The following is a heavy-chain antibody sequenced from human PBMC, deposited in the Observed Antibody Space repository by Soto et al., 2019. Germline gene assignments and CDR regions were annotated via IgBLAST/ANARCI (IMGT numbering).Heavy chain of an antibody. D-gene: IGHD3-22*01. CDR1: GGSISSSNW. CDR2: IYHSGST. Sequence: SETLSLTCAVSGGSISSSNWWSWVRQPPGKGLEWIGEIYHSGSTNYNPSLKSRVTISVDKSKNQFSLKLSSVTAADTAVYYCARGRGYYDSSGYHLFDYWGHGTLVTVSS. J-gene: IGHJ4*01. V-gene: IGHV4-4*02. CDR3: ARGRGYYDSSGYHLFDY.